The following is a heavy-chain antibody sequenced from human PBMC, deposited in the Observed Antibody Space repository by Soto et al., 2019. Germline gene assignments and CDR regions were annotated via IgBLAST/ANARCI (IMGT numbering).Heavy chain of an antibody. CDR1: GGSISSYY. Sequence: SETLSLTCTVSGGSISSYYWSWTRQPPGKGLEWIGYIYYSGSTNYNPSLKSRVTISVDTSKNQFSLKLSSVTAADTAVYYCARLDVQGSGWPNYYYYYMDVWGKGTTVTVSS. D-gene: IGHD6-19*01. CDR3: ARLDVQGSGWPNYYYYYMDV. J-gene: IGHJ6*03. V-gene: IGHV4-59*08. CDR2: IYYSGST.